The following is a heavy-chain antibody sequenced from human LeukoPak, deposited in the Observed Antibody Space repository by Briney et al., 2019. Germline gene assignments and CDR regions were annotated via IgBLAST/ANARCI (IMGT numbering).Heavy chain of an antibody. Sequence: EASVKVSCKASGGTFSSYAISWVRQAPGQGLEWMGRIIPILGIANYAQKFQGRVTITADKSTSTAYMELSSLRSEDTAVYYCARDLGSRPLIIFFDYWSQGTLVTVSS. CDR1: GGTFSSYA. J-gene: IGHJ4*02. CDR3: ARDLGSRPLIIFFDY. D-gene: IGHD2/OR15-2a*01. CDR2: IIPILGIA. V-gene: IGHV1-69*04.